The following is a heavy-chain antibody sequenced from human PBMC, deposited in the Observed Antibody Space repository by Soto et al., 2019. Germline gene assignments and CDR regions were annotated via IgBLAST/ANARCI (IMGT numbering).Heavy chain of an antibody. CDR3: VKDRQYQLLSYNWFDP. Sequence: GGSLRLSCSASGFTFSSYAMHWVRQAPGKGLEYVSAISSNGGSTYYADSVKGRFTISRDNSKNTLYLQMSSLRAEDTAVYYCVKDRQYQLLSYNWFDPGGQGTLVTVSS. V-gene: IGHV3-64D*06. D-gene: IGHD2-2*01. CDR2: ISSNGGST. CDR1: GFTFSSYA. J-gene: IGHJ5*02.